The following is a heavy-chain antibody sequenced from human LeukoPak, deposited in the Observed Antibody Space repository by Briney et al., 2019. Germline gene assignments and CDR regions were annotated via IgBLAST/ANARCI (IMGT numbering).Heavy chain of an antibody. J-gene: IGHJ6*02. CDR2: IIPMLGIA. D-gene: IGHD3-10*01. Sequence: SVKVSCKASGGTFSSYVISWVRQAPGQGLEWMGRIIPMLGIAHYAQKFQGRVTITADKSTSTAYMELSSLRSEDTAVYYCAREGRFGELLSDPDVWGQGTTVTVSS. CDR1: GGTFSSYV. CDR3: AREGRFGELLSDPDV. V-gene: IGHV1-69*04.